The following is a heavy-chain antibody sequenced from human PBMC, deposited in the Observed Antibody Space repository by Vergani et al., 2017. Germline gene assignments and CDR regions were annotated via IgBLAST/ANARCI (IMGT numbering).Heavy chain of an antibody. V-gene: IGHV4-34*01. J-gene: IGHJ4*02. CDR2: INHSGST. CDR1: GGSFSGYY. D-gene: IGHD5-18*01. Sequence: QVQLQQWGAGLLKPSETLSLTCAVYGGSFSGYYWSWIRQPPGKGLEWIGEINHSGSTNYNPSLKSRVTISVDTSKNQCSLKLSSVTAADTAVYYCARGRGFGGYSYGYGVRTLYYFDYWGQGTLVTVSA. CDR3: ARGRGFGGYSYGYGVRTLYYFDY.